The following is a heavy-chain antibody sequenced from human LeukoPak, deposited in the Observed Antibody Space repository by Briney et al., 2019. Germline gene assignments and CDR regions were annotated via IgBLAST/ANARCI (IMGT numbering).Heavy chain of an antibody. CDR3: AKHSNWNAGVDWFDP. D-gene: IGHD1-20*01. J-gene: IGHJ5*02. Sequence: SETLSLTCTVSGDSLRKSTFYWVWIRQPPGKGPEWIGSIYYSGGADYNPSLQSRVTISVDTSKNEFSLKVRSVTAADTAVYYCAKHSNWNAGVDWFDPWGQGTLVTVSS. CDR2: IYYSGGA. CDR1: GDSLRKSTFY. V-gene: IGHV4-39*07.